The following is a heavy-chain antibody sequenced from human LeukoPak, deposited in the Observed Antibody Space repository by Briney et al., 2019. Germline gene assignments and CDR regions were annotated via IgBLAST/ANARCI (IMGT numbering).Heavy chain of an antibody. CDR3: ARAATGSRNAFDI. CDR1: GFPLYVYC. D-gene: IGHD6-13*01. J-gene: IGHJ3*02. V-gene: IGHV3-74*01. Sequence: GGSLSLSCADSGFPLYVYCVRWVRHAPGRGVVCVFRFCSGGTNTLYGVSVEGRFPISRERAKNTLCLQMNRLRDEDTAVYYCARAATGSRNAFDIWGQGTMVTVSS. CDR2: FCSGGTNT.